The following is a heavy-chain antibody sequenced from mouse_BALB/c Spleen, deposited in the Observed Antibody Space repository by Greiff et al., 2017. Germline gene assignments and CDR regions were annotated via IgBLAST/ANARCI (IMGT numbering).Heavy chain of an antibody. CDR3: ARDAGLRGGFDY. Sequence: VQLQESGAELVRPGTSVKVSCKASGYAFTNYLIEWVKQRPGQGLEWIGVINPGSGGTNYNEKFKGKATLTADKSSSTAYMQLSSLTSDDSAVYFCARDAGLRGGFDYWGQGTTLTVSS. CDR1: GYAFTNYL. J-gene: IGHJ2*01. V-gene: IGHV1-54*01. CDR2: INPGSGGT. D-gene: IGHD2-4*01.